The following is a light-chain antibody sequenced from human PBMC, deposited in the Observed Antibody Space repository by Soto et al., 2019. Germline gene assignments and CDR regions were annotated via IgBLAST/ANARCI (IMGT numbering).Light chain of an antibody. CDR2: AAS. CDR1: QGISSY. J-gene: IGKJ1*01. V-gene: IGKV1-8*01. CDR3: QQYYSSHPT. Sequence: AILMTQSPSSLSASTGDRVTITCRASQGISSYLAWYQQKPGKAPKLLIYAASTLQSGVPSRFSGSGSGTDFTLTISCLQSEDFATYYCQQYYSSHPTFGQGTKVDIK.